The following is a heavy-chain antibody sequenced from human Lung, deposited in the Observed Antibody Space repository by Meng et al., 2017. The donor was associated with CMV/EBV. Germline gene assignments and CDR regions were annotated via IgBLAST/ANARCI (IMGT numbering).Heavy chain of an antibody. CDR3: AKVYGSGSYRNDY. V-gene: IGHV3-23*01. J-gene: IGHJ4*02. D-gene: IGHD3-10*01. Sequence: AFGFSFNSSAMIWVRQAPGKGLEWVSAITGTGGNTYYADSVTGRFTISRDNSKNTLYLQMNSLRAEDTAVYYCAKVYGSGSYRNDYWGQGTLVTVSS. CDR1: GFSFNSSA. CDR2: ITGTGGNT.